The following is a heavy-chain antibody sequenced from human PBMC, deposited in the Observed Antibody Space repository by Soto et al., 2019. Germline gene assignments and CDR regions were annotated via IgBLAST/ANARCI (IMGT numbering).Heavy chain of an antibody. J-gene: IGHJ4*02. V-gene: IGHV1-69*01. D-gene: IGHD6-6*01. CDR1: GGTFSSYA. CDR2: IIPIFGTA. CDR3: ARDPIARAGYAARPDGNY. Sequence: QVQLVQSGAEVKKPGSSVKVSCKASGGTFSSYAISWVRQAPGQGLEWMGGIIPIFGTANYAQKFQGRVTITADESTSTAYMELSSLRSEDTAVYYCARDPIARAGYAARPDGNYWGQGTLVTVSS.